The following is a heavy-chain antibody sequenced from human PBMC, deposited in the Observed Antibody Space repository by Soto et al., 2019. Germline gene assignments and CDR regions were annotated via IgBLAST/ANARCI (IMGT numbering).Heavy chain of an antibody. D-gene: IGHD3-22*01. CDR3: ARATYYDESGYGLDV. V-gene: IGHV3-33*01. Sequence: GGSLRLSCAASGFTFSGYGMHWVRQAPGKGLEWVAVIWYDGSNKYYADSVKGRFTISRDNSKNTLYLQMNSLRAEDTAVYHCARATYYDESGYGLDVWGQGTTVTVSS. J-gene: IGHJ6*02. CDR1: GFTFSGYG. CDR2: IWYDGSNK.